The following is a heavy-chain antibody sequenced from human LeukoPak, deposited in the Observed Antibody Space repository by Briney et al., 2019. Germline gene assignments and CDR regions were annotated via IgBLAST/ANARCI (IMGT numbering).Heavy chain of an antibody. Sequence: SGGSLRLSCAASGFTFSSYSMNWVRQAPGKGLEWVSSISSSSSYIYYADSVKGRFTISRDNAKNSLYLQMNSLRAEDTAVYYCARDRCSSTSCYYDYWGQGTLVTVSS. CDR2: ISSSSSYI. CDR1: GFTFSSYS. D-gene: IGHD2-2*01. CDR3: ARDRCSSTSCYYDY. J-gene: IGHJ4*02. V-gene: IGHV3-21*01.